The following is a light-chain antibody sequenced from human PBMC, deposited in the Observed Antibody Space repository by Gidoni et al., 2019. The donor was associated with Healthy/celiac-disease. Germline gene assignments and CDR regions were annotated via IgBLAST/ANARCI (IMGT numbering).Light chain of an antibody. CDR1: QSISSY. CDR3: QQSYSTLST. V-gene: IGKV1-39*01. CDR2: AAS. Sequence: TQSPSSLSASVGDRVTITCRASQSISSYLNWYQQKPGKAPKLLIYAASSLQSGVPSRFSGSGSGTDFTLTISSLQPEDFATYYCQQSYSTLSTFGQGTKLEIK. J-gene: IGKJ2*01.